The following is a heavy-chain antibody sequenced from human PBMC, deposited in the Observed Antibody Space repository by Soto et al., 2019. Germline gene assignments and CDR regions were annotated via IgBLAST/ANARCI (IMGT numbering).Heavy chain of an antibody. J-gene: IGHJ4*02. CDR3: AREIPEGYCDTTSDY. D-gene: IGHD3-22*01. V-gene: IGHV4-31*03. Sequence: QVQLQESGPGLVKPSQTLSLTCPVSGGSISSGGYYWSWIRQHPGKGLEWIGYIYYSGSTYYNPSLKSRAIMSVDTSKNHCSLKLSYLTAADTAVDYGAREIPEGYCDTTSDYRGQETLVTVSP. CDR2: IYYSGST. CDR1: GGSISSGGYY.